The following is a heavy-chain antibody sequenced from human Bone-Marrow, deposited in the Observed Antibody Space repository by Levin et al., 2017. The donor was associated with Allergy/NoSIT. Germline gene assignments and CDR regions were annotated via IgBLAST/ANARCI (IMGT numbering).Heavy chain of an antibody. V-gene: IGHV4-61*01. Sequence: PSETLSLTCTVSGGSVSSGSYYWSWIRQPPGKGLEWIGYIYYSGSTNYNPSLKSRVTISVDTSKNQFSLKLSSVTAADTAVYYCASWWELQVDYWGQGTLVTVSS. J-gene: IGHJ4*02. CDR1: GGSVSSGSYY. D-gene: IGHD1-26*01. CDR2: IYYSGST. CDR3: ASWWELQVDY.